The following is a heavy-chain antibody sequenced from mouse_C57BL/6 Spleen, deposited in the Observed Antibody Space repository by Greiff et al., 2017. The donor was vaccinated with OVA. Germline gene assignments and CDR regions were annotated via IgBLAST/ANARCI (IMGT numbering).Heavy chain of an antibody. V-gene: IGHV1-74*01. CDR1: GYTFTSYW. J-gene: IGHJ2*01. CDR2: LHPSDSDT. CDR3: AITTVVAHYFDY. Sequence: QVQLQQPGAELVKPGASVKVSCKASGYTFTSYWMHWVKQRPGQGLAWIGRLHPSDSDTNYNQKFKGKATLTVDKSSSTAYMQLSSLTSEDSAVYYCAITTVVAHYFDYWGQGTTLTVSS. D-gene: IGHD1-1*01.